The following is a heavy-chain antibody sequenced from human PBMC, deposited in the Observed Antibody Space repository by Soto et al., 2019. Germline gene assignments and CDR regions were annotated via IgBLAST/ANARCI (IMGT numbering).Heavy chain of an antibody. D-gene: IGHD6-13*01. CDR3: AKATRAASGPYGLDV. CDR1: GVTFTSYA. V-gene: IGHV3-23*01. Sequence: GGSLGLSCAASGVTFTSYAMSWVRQAPGKGLEWVSGISASGGTTYYADSVKGRFTISRDNSKNTLSLQMRSLRDEDTAVYYCAKATRAASGPYGLDVWGQGTTVTVSS. CDR2: ISASGGTT. J-gene: IGHJ6*02.